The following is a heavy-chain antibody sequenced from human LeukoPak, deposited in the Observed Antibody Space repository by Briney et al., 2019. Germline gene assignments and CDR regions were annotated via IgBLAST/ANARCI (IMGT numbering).Heavy chain of an antibody. D-gene: IGHD2-21*02. CDR3: AKAPCGGDCYFLDY. CDR1: GFTFDDYA. CDR2: ISWNSGSI. J-gene: IGHJ4*02. Sequence: SLRLSCAASGFTFDDYAMHWVRQAPGKGLEWVSGISWNSGSIGYADSVKGRFTISRDNAKNSLYLQMNSLRAEDTALYYCAKAPCGGDCYFLDYWGQGTLVTVSS. V-gene: IGHV3-9*01.